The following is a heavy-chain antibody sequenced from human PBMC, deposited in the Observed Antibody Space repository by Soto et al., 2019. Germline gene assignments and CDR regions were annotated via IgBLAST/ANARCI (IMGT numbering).Heavy chain of an antibody. CDR1: GFNFSSDA. Sequence: QVRLVESGGGVVQPGRSLRLSCAASGFNFSSDAMHWGRQAPGKGLEWVAVISYDGSNKYYADSVKGRFTISRDNSKNTLYLQMNSLRAEDTAVYYCPRDPVDYWGQGTLVTVSS. V-gene: IGHV3-30-3*01. J-gene: IGHJ4*02. CDR3: PRDPVDY. CDR2: ISYDGSNK.